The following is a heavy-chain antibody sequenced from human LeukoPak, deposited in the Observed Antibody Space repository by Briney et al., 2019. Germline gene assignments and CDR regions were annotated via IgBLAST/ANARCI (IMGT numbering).Heavy chain of an antibody. J-gene: IGHJ4*02. V-gene: IGHV1-69*05. CDR3: ARAHSGYDLHPRGD. CDR1: GGTFSSYA. CDR2: IIPIFGTA. Sequence: ASVKVSREASGGTFSSYAISWVRQPPGQGLEWMGGIIPIFGTANYAQKFQGRVTITTDESTSTAYMELSSLRSEDTAVYYCARAHSGYDLHPRGDWGQGTLVTVSS. D-gene: IGHD5-12*01.